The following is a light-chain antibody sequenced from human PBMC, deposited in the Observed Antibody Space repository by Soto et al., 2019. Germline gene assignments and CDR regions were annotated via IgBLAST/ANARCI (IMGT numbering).Light chain of an antibody. Sequence: QSALTQPASVSGSPGQSITICCTGTSSDVGTYNLVSWYQQYPGKAPKLMIYEGSTRPSGVSNRFSGSKSGNTASLTISGLQAEDEADYYCCSYAGSSTFVVFGGGTKLTVL. V-gene: IGLV2-23*03. CDR3: CSYAGSSTFVV. J-gene: IGLJ2*01. CDR1: SSDVGTYNL. CDR2: EGS.